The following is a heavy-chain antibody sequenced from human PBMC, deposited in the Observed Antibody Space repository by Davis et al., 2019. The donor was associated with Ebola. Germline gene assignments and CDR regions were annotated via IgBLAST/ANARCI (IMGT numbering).Heavy chain of an antibody. CDR2: IYYSGST. V-gene: IGHV4-59*01. CDR3: ARGGQGVGAGRWLDP. Sequence: MPSETLSLTCTVSGGSISSYYWSWIRQPPGKGLEWIGYIYYSGSTSYNPSLKSRVTISLDTSENQFSLRLSSVTAADTAVYYCARGGQGVGAGRWLDPWGQGNLVIVSS. J-gene: IGHJ5*02. D-gene: IGHD2-15*01. CDR1: GGSISSYY.